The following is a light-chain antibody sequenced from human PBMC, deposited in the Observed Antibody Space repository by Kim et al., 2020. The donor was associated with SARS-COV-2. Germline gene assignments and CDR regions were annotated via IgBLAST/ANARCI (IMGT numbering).Light chain of an antibody. J-gene: IGKJ2*01. CDR3: QQYNNWHMYT. Sequence: EIVMTQSPATLSVSPGERATLSCRASQSVSSNLAWYQQKPGQAPRLLIYGASTRATGIPARFSGSGSGTEFTFTISSLQSEDFAVYYCQQYNNWHMYTFGQGTKLEI. CDR2: GAS. V-gene: IGKV3-15*01. CDR1: QSVSSN.